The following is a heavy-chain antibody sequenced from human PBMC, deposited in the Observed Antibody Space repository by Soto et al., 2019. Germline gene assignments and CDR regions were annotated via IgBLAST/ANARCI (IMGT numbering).Heavy chain of an antibody. CDR2: IKQEGREK. D-gene: IGHD1-7*01. V-gene: IGHV3-7*01. CDR3: ARGSYNWNYIWWFDP. CDR1: GFSFSPYL. J-gene: IGHJ5*01. Sequence: GSLRLSCTASGFSFSPYLMNWVLHAPGKGMEWVATIKQEGREKYYVDSVKGRFTISRDNAKQSLYLQMNSLRAEDTAVYYCARGSYNWNYIWWFDPWGQGTLVTVSS.